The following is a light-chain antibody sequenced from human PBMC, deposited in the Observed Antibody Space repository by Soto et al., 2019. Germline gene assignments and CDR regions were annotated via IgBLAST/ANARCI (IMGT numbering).Light chain of an antibody. Sequence: IQMTQSTSPLSASVGDRVTITCRASQTISTYLNWYQQKPGKAPKLLIYGASSLQSGVPSRFSGSGSGTDFTLTISSLQPEDFGTYYCQQSFSTPRTFGQGTKVEIK. V-gene: IGKV1-39*01. CDR3: QQSFSTPRT. CDR2: GAS. CDR1: QTISTY. J-gene: IGKJ1*01.